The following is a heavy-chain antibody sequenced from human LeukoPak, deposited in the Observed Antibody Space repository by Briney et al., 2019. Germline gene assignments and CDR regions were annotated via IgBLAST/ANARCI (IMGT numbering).Heavy chain of an antibody. V-gene: IGHV3-30*02. CDR2: IRYDGSNK. D-gene: IGHD2-15*01. CDR1: GFTFSGYD. CDR3: AKSHCATVTCSYDD. Sequence: GGSLRLSFAASGFTFSGYDMHWVRQAPGKGLEWVAFIRYDGSNKYYADSVKGRFTISRDNSKNTLYLQMNSLRAEDTAVYYCAKSHCATVTCSYDDWGQGTLVTVSA. J-gene: IGHJ4*02.